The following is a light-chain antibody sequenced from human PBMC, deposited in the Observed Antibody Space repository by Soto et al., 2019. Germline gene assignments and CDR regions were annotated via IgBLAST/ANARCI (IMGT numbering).Light chain of an antibody. CDR1: QSINTW. J-gene: IGKJ1*01. CDR3: QQYQTYSRT. Sequence: DIQMTQSPSTVSASVGDRITITCRASQSINTWLAWYRQRPGEAPQLLIYDVSTLAMGVPSRFSGSVSGTDFTLSISRLQPDDFATFYCQQYQTYSRTFGQGTKVEVK. CDR2: DVS. V-gene: IGKV1-5*01.